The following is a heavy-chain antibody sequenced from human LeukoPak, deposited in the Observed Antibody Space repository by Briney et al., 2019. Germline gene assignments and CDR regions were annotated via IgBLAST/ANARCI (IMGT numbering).Heavy chain of an antibody. Sequence: PGGSLRLSCAASGFTFGTYNMNWVRQAPGKGLEWVSSISNSASYISYADSVKGRFTISRDNAKNSLYLQMNSLRAEDTAVYYCARAFYYDIIGGEGMDVWGQGTTVTVSS. J-gene: IGHJ6*02. CDR2: ISNSASYI. CDR1: GFTFGTYN. CDR3: ARAFYYDIIGGEGMDV. V-gene: IGHV3-21*01. D-gene: IGHD3-22*01.